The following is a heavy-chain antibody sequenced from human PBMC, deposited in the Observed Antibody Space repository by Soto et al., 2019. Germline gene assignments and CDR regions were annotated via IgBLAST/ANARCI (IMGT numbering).Heavy chain of an antibody. Sequence: GGSLRLSCVASGFTFRNYAMTWVRQAPGKGLEWVSGLSGNGISTYYADSVKGRFTISRDNSKNTLYLQMNSLRAEDTAVYYCAKRTVGWYFDLWGRGTLVTVSS. CDR3: AKRTVGWYFDL. J-gene: IGHJ2*01. CDR1: GFTFRNYA. CDR2: LSGNGIST. D-gene: IGHD4-17*01. V-gene: IGHV3-23*01.